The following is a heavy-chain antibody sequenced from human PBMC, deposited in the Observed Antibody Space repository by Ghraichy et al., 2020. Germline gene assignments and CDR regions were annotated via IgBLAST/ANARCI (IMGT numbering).Heavy chain of an antibody. CDR1: GGSFSGYY. V-gene: IGHV4-34*01. Sequence: SETLSLTCAVYGGSFSGYYWSWIRQPPGKGLEWIGEINHSGSTNYNPSLKSRVTISVDTSKNQFSLKLSSVTAADTAVYYCARVKVVVAATLGFVGSYFDYWGQGTLVTVSS. CDR3: ARVKVVVAATLGFVGSYFDY. D-gene: IGHD2-15*01. CDR2: INHSGST. J-gene: IGHJ4*02.